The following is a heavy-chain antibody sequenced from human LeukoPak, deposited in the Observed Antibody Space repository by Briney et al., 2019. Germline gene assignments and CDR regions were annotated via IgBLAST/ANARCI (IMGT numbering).Heavy chain of an antibody. J-gene: IGHJ4*02. Sequence: GGSLRLSCVASGFTFSSYWMSWVRRAPGKGLEWVANIKQDGSEKYYVDSVKGRFTISRDNAKNSLYLQMNSLRAEDTAVYYCARETFGCSSTSCYDVFDYWGQGTLVTVSS. V-gene: IGHV3-7*01. CDR3: ARETFGCSSTSCYDVFDY. CDR1: GFTFSSYW. CDR2: IKQDGSEK. D-gene: IGHD2-2*01.